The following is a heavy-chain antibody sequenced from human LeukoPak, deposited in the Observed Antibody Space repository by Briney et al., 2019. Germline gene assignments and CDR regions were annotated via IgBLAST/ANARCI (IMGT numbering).Heavy chain of an antibody. V-gene: IGHV3-23*01. CDR1: GFTFSSYA. CDR3: ASYVLGDAFDI. CDR2: ISDGGGST. J-gene: IGHJ3*02. D-gene: IGHD3-3*02. Sequence: GGSLRLSCAASGFTFSSYAMSWVRQAPGKGLEWASTISDGGGSTYYADSVKGRFTISRDNSKNTLYLQMNSLRAEDTAVYYCASYVLGDAFDIWGQGTMVTVSS.